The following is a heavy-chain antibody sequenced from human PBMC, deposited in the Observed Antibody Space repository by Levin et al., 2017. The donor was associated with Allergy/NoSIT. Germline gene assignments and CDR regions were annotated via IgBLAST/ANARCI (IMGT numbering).Heavy chain of an antibody. Sequence: ASVKVSCKASGYTFTGYYIHWVRQAPGQGLEWMGWINPSSGGTNYAQKFQGRFTMTRDTSISTAYMELSSLKSDDTAVYYCARGGGVATSGPRFDPWGQGTLVTVSS. V-gene: IGHV1-2*02. D-gene: IGHD6-13*01. CDR2: INPSSGGT. J-gene: IGHJ5*02. CDR1: GYTFTGYY. CDR3: ARGGGVATSGPRFDP.